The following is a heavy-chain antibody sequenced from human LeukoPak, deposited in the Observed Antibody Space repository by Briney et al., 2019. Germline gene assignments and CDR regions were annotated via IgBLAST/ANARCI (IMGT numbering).Heavy chain of an antibody. CDR2: INSHGRST. J-gene: IGHJ4*02. CDR1: GFAFSSYW. D-gene: IGHD1-20*01. CDR3: ARHITWDY. Sequence: GGSLRLSCAASGFAFSSYWMHWIRQALGEGMGWVSRINSHGRSTSSADSVKSRFTIPRDNAKNQLYRQINSLRAEDTAVYYCARHITWDYWGQETMVTDSS. V-gene: IGHV3-74*01.